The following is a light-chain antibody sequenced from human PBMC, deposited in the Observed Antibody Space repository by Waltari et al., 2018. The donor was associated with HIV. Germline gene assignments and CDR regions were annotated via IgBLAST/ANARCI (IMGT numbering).Light chain of an antibody. CDR2: EVI. J-gene: IGLJ1*01. CDR1: SSDVGGYNY. V-gene: IGLV2-8*01. CDR3: CSYAGWSDSWV. Sequence: QSALTPPPSASGSPGQSVTIPCTGTSSDVGGYNYVSWYLQRPGKAPKLVVYEVIKRPSGVPDRFSASKSGNTASLTVSGLQAEDEGDYYCCSYAGWSDSWVFGTGTKVTVL.